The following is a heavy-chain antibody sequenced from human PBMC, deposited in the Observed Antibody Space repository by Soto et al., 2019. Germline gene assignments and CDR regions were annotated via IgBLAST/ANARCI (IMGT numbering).Heavy chain of an antibody. Sequence: GASVKVSCKTSEDTFSIYTLSWVRQAPGQGLVWMGRVLPFLDVTTYSQRFQGRVTITADRSTTTAYMELSSLTFEDTAVYYCAFYWKNSNRPNFDSWGPGTLVTVAS. CDR2: VLPFLDVT. CDR1: EDTFSIYT. D-gene: IGHD3-9*01. J-gene: IGHJ4*02. V-gene: IGHV1-69*02. CDR3: AFYWKNSNRPNFDS.